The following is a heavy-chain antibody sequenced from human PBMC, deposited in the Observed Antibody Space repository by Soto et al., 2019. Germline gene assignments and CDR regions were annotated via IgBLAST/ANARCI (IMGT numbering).Heavy chain of an antibody. Sequence: SVKVSCKASGGTFSSYTISWVRQAPGQGLEWMGRIIPILGIANYAQKFQGRVTITADKSTSTAYMELSSLRSEDTAVYYCARRVGFNSSPWYFDCWGHGTLVTVSS. CDR3: ARRVGFNSSPWYFDC. CDR1: GGTFSSYT. D-gene: IGHD6-6*01. CDR2: IIPILGIA. V-gene: IGHV1-69*02. J-gene: IGHJ4*01.